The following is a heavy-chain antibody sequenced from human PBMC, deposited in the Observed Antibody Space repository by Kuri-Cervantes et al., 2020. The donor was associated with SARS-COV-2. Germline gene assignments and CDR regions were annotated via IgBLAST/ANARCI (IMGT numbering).Heavy chain of an antibody. CDR1: GGSISTYY. CDR2: ISYSGST. J-gene: IGHJ5*02. CDR3: ARGITIFGVVMDLGWFDP. Sequence: SETLSLTCTVSGGSISTYYWSWFRQPPGKGLEWIGYISYSGSTNYNPSLKSRVTMSVDTSKNQFSLKLSSVTAADTAVYYCARGITIFGVVMDLGWFDPWGQGTLVTVSS. D-gene: IGHD3-3*01. V-gene: IGHV4-59*01.